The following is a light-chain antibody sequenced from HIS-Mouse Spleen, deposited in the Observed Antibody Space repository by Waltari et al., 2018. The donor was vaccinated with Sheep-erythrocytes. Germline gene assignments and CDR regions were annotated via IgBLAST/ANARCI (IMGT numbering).Light chain of an antibody. CDR1: QSISSY. CDR2: AAS. Sequence: DIQMTQSQSSLSASVGDRVTITCRESQSISSYLNWYQQKPGKAPKLLIYAASSLQSGVPSRFSGSGSGTDFTLTISSLQPEDFATYYCQQSYSTPPLTFGGGTKVEIK. J-gene: IGKJ4*01. CDR3: QQSYSTPPLT. V-gene: IGKV1-39*01.